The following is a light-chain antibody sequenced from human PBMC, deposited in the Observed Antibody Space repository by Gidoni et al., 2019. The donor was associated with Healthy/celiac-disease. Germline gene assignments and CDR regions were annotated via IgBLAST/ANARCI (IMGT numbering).Light chain of an antibody. CDR3: QQYNNWPPYT. V-gene: IGKV3-15*01. Sequence: EIVMMPSPATLSVSPGERATLSCRASQSVSSNLAWYQQKPGQAPRLLIYGASTRATGIPARFSGSGSGTEFTLTISSLQSEDFAVYYCQQYNNWPPYTFGQXTKLEIK. J-gene: IGKJ2*01. CDR1: QSVSSN. CDR2: GAS.